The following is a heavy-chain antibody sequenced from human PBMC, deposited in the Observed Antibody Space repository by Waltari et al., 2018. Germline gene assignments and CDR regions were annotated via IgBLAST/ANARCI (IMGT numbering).Heavy chain of an antibody. CDR1: GGSISSYY. CDR3: ARGAAADPEYFQH. CDR2: IYYSGST. Sequence: QVQLQESGPGLVKPSETLSLTCTVSGGSISSYYWSWIRQPPGKGLEWIGYIYYSGSTNSNPARKSRVTISVDTSKNQFSLKLSSVTAADTAVYYCARGAAADPEYFQHWGQGTLVTVSS. D-gene: IGHD6-13*01. V-gene: IGHV4-59*01. J-gene: IGHJ1*01.